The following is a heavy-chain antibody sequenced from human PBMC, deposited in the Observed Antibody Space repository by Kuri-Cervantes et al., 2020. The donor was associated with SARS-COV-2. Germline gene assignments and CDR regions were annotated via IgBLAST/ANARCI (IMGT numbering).Heavy chain of an antibody. V-gene: IGHV3-23*01. J-gene: IGHJ5*02. Sequence: GGSLRLSCAASGFTFSSYAMSWVRQAPGKGLEWVSALSGSGGSTYCADSVKGRFTISRDNSKNTLYLQMNSLRAEDTAVYYCARETIVVVPAAPTENWFDPWGQGTLVTVSS. CDR2: LSGSGGST. D-gene: IGHD2-2*01. CDR3: ARETIVVVPAAPTENWFDP. CDR1: GFTFSSYA.